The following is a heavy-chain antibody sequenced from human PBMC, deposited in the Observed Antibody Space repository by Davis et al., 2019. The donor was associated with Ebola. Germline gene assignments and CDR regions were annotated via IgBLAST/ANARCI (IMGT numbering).Heavy chain of an antibody. J-gene: IGHJ6*03. Sequence: GESLKISCAASGFTFSSYAMSWVRQAPRKGLEWVSAISGSGGSTYYADSVKGRFTISRDNSKNTLYLQMNSLRAEDTAVYYCARGGSYGYYMDVWGKGTTVTVSS. V-gene: IGHV3-23*01. CDR2: ISGSGGST. CDR1: GFTFSSYA. D-gene: IGHD3-10*01. CDR3: ARGGSYGYYMDV.